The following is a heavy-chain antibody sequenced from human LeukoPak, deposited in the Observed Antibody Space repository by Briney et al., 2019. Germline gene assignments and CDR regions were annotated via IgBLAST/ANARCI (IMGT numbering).Heavy chain of an antibody. CDR2: IYTSGST. V-gene: IGHV4-61*02. D-gene: IGHD6-19*01. Sequence: SQTLSLTCTVSGGSISSGSYYWSWIRQPAGKGLEWIGRIYTSGSTNYNPSLKSRVTISVDTSKNQFSLKLSSVTAADTAVYYCARDQWLVRNYYYYMDVWGKGTTVTVSS. CDR3: ARDQWLVRNYYYYMDV. J-gene: IGHJ6*03. CDR1: GGSISSGSYY.